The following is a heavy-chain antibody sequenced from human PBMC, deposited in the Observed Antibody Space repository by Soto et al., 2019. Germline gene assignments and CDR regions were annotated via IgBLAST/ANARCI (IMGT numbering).Heavy chain of an antibody. CDR1: GGTFSTAA. D-gene: IGHD3-3*02. CDR2: IMPIFRTA. J-gene: IGHJ6*02. CDR3: ARDQDRPQLGGNYYYIMDV. Sequence: QVQVEQSGAEVKKPGSSVKVSCKASGGTFSTAAISWVRQAPGHGLEWMGGIMPIFRTADYAQKFQGRVTITADESTSTAYLELRSLSSEDTAIYYCARDQDRPQLGGNYYYIMDVWGQGTTVTVSS. V-gene: IGHV1-69*12.